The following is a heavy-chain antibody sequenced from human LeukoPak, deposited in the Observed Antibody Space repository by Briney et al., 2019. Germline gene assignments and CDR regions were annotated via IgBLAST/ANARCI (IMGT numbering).Heavy chain of an antibody. D-gene: IGHD2-15*01. Sequence: PGGSLRLSCAASGFTFSGYAMSWVRQAPGKGLEWVSAISGGGGSTYYADSVKGRFTISRDNAKNSLYLQMNSLRAEDTAVYYCARDCGGGSCYGPYDAFDIWGQGTMVTVSS. CDR3: ARDCGGGSCYGPYDAFDI. J-gene: IGHJ3*02. CDR1: GFTFSGYA. CDR2: ISGGGGST. V-gene: IGHV3-23*01.